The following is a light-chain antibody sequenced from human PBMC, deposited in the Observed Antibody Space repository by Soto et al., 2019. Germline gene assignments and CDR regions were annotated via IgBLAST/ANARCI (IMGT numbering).Light chain of an antibody. CDR3: RSYAASNNFYFV. Sequence: QSVLTQPPSASGSPGQSVTISCTGTSSDVGGYNYVSWYQQYPGRAPKLMIYEVTKRPSGVPDRFSGSKSGNTASLTVSELQAEDEADYYCRSYAASNNFYFVFGGGTKLTVL. J-gene: IGLJ3*02. CDR2: EVT. CDR1: SSDVGGYNY. V-gene: IGLV2-8*01.